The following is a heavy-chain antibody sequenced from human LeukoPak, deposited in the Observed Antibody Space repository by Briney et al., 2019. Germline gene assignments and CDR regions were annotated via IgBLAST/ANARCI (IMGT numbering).Heavy chain of an antibody. CDR3: ARPYCSSTSCHKWAFDI. CDR1: GGTFSSYA. CDR2: IIPIFGTA. D-gene: IGHD2-2*02. V-gene: IGHV1-69*05. J-gene: IGHJ3*02. Sequence: SVKVSCKASGGTFSSYAISWVRQAPGQGLEWMGGIIPIFGTANYAQKFQGRVTITTDESTSTAYMELSSLRSEDTAVYYCARPYCSSTSCHKWAFDIWGQGTMVTVSS.